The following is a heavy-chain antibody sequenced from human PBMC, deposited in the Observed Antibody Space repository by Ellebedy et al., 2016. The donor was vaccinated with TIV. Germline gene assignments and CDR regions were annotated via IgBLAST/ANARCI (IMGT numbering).Heavy chain of an antibody. CDR2: ISAGGGTT. V-gene: IGHV3-23*01. CDR3: AKASGMDV. Sequence: GGSLRLSCAASGFTFSSYAMSWVRQAPGKGLEWVSSISAGGGTTNYADSVKGRFTISRDNSKNTLYLQMNSLRAEDTAVYYCAKASGMDVWGQGTTVTVSS. CDR1: GFTFSSYA. J-gene: IGHJ6*02.